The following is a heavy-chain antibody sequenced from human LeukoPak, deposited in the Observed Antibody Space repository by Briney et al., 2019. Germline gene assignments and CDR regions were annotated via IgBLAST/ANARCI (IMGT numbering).Heavy chain of an antibody. J-gene: IGHJ5*02. CDR3: ARDRGYWFDP. CDR1: GFTFSSYG. CDR2: IWYDGSNK. V-gene: IGHV3-33*01. D-gene: IGHD5-12*01. Sequence: AGRSLRLSCAASGFTFSSYGMHWVRQAPGKGLEWVALIWYDGSNKYYADSVKGRFTISRDNSKNTLYLQMNSLRAEDTAVYYCARDRGYWFDPWGQGTLVTVSS.